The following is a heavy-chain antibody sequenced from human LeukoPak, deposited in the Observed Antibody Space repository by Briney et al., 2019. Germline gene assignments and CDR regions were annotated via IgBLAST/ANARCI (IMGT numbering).Heavy chain of an antibody. CDR2: INPSGGST. Sequence: ASVKVSCKASGGTFSSYAISWVRQAPGQGLEWMGIINPSGGSTSYAQKFQGRVTMTRDTSTSTVYMELSSLRSEDTAVYYCAGLNWNDAFDIWGQGTMVTVSS. D-gene: IGHD1-1*01. J-gene: IGHJ3*02. CDR1: GGTFSSYA. V-gene: IGHV1-46*01. CDR3: AGLNWNDAFDI.